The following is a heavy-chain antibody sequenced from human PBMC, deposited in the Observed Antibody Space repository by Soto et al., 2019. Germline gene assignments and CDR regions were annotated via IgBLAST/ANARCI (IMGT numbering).Heavy chain of an antibody. CDR2: FYYSGST. J-gene: IGHJ4*02. D-gene: IGHD3-22*01. V-gene: IGHV4-39*01. CDR1: GGSISSSDYS. Sequence: PSETLSLTCTVSGGSISSSDYSWGWIRQPPGKGLEWIGTFYYSGSTNYNPSLKSRVSISVDTSKNQFSLKLSSVTAADTAVYYCARQEYYDKPEAHFDYWGQGTLVTVSS. CDR3: ARQEYYDKPEAHFDY.